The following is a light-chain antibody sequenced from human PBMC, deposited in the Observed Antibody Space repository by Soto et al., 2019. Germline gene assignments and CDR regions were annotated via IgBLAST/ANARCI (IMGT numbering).Light chain of an antibody. Sequence: EKMITQSPPPPSLSPGEKATPSSRASQSVSSNLAWYQQKPGQAPRLLIYGASTRATGIPARFSGSGSGTEFTLTISSLQSEDFAVYYCQQYNNWPRTFGQGTKVDIK. CDR1: QSVSSN. CDR2: GAS. CDR3: QQYNNWPRT. J-gene: IGKJ1*01. V-gene: IGKV3-15*01.